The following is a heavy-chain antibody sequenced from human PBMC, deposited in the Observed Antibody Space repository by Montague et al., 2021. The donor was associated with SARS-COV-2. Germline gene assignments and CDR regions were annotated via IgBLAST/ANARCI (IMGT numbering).Heavy chain of an antibody. D-gene: IGHD3-16*01. CDR3: ARYYDRSWDV. J-gene: IGHJ6*02. CDR1: GVAISYGD. CDR2: IFGNGDT. Sequence: SETLSLTCTVSGVAISYGDWSWIRQPPGKGLEWIVTIFGNGDTDXNPSLKSRITVSEDTSQNQFSLRLSSVAAADTALYYCARYYDRSWDVWGQGTTVTVSS. V-gene: IGHV4-4*09.